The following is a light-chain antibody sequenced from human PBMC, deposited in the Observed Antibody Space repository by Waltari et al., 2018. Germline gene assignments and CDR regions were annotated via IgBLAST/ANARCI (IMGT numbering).Light chain of an antibody. CDR3: QKYGTLPGT. CDR1: QRVSRT. J-gene: IGKJ1*01. V-gene: IGKV3-20*01. CDR2: DAS. Sequence: EIVLTQSPGTLPLSPGERATLSCRASQRVSRTLAWYQQKPGQAPRLLIYDASIRATGIPDRFSGSGSGTDFRLTLSRLETVDFAGYYCQKYGTLPGTIGPGTTVEIK.